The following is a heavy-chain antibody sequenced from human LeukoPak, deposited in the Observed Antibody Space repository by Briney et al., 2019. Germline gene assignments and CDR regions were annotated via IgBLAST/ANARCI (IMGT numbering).Heavy chain of an antibody. CDR3: ARVEASGYDYGAFDY. CDR1: GFTFNKYT. Sequence: GGSLRLSCAASGFTFNKYTMNWVRQAPGKELQWVANIKQDGSAKYYVDSVKGRFTISRDNAKNSLYLQMNSLRAEDTAVYYCARVEASGYDYGAFDYWGQGTLVTVSS. J-gene: IGHJ4*02. D-gene: IGHD5-12*01. CDR2: IKQDGSAK. V-gene: IGHV3-7*01.